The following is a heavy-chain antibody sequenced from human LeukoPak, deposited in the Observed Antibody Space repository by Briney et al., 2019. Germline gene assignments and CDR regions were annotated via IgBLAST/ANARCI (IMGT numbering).Heavy chain of an antibody. CDR2: INPNSGGT. J-gene: IGHJ6*04. CDR1: GYTFTGYY. Sequence: ASVKVSCKASGYTFTGYYMHWVRQAPGQGLEWMGWINPNSGGTNYAQKFQGWVTITRDTSISTAYMELSRLRSDDTAVYYCARGGYSYGSYYYGMDVWGKGTTVTVSS. CDR3: ARGGYSYGSYYYGMDV. V-gene: IGHV1-2*04. D-gene: IGHD5-18*01.